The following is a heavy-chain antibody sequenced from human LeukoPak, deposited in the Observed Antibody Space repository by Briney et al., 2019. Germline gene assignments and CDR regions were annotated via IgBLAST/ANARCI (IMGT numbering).Heavy chain of an antibody. V-gene: IGHV1-2*02. CDR3: AREGVRGVIDFDY. D-gene: IGHD3-10*01. Sequence: ASVEVSCKTSGYTFTGYYMHWVRQAPGQGLEWMGWINPNSGGTNYAQKFQGRVTMTRDTSISTAYMELSRLRSDDTAVYYCAREGVRGVIDFDYWGQGTLVTVSS. CDR1: GYTFTGYY. CDR2: INPNSGGT. J-gene: IGHJ4*02.